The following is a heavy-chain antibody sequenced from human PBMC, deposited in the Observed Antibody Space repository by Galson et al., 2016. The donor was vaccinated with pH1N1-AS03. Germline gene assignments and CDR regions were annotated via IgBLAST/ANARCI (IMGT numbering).Heavy chain of an antibody. CDR3: ATNIEQRYTSKWYKFDH. J-gene: IGHJ4*02. D-gene: IGHD6-13*01. Sequence: FLRLSCAASGFTFSSYSVNWVRQAPGKGLEWVSSISSRSSDIYYADSVQGRFTISRDNARRSLYLQMNSLRAEDTAVYYCATNIEQRYTSKWYKFDHWGPGTLVTVSS. CDR1: GFTFSSYS. CDR2: ISSRSSDI. V-gene: IGHV3-21*01.